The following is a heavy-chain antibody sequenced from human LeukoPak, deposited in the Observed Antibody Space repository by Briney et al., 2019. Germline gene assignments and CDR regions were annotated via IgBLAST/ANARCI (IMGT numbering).Heavy chain of an antibody. D-gene: IGHD2-21*02. CDR2: IYYSGST. Sequence: PSETLSLTCTVSGGSISSYYWSWIRQPPGKGLEWIGYIYYSGSTNYNPSLKSRVTISVDTSKNQFSLKLSSVTAADTAVYYCARVDIVVVTGAFDIWGQGTMVTVSS. V-gene: IGHV4-59*01. J-gene: IGHJ3*02. CDR3: ARVDIVVVTGAFDI. CDR1: GGSISSYY.